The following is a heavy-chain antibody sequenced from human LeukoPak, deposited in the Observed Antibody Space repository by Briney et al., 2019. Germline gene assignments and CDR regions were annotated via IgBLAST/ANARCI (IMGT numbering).Heavy chain of an antibody. CDR2: ISGSGSTI. J-gene: IGHJ4*02. CDR1: GFTFSNYN. D-gene: IGHD7-27*01. CDR3: ARAAWVDY. V-gene: IGHV3-48*02. Sequence: GWSLRLSCAASGFTFSNYNMNWVRQAPGKGLEWVSYISGSGSTIYYANSVKGRFTISRDNAKNSLYLQMNSLRDEDTAVYYCARAAWVDYWGQGTLVTVSS.